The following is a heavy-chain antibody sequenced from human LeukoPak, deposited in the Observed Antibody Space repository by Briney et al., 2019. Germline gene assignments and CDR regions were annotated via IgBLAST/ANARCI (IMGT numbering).Heavy chain of an antibody. CDR2: ISWDGGNT. CDR3: ARDHQLLPRALDY. J-gene: IGHJ4*02. V-gene: IGHV3-43*01. D-gene: IGHD2-2*01. Sequence: PGGSLGLSWEPSGFAFVHYTMHWVRRAPGRGREWFYLISWDGGNTYYADSVKGRFTIYRDNAKNSLYLQMNSLRAEDTAVYYCARDHQLLPRALDYWGQGTLVTVSS. CDR1: GFAFVHYT.